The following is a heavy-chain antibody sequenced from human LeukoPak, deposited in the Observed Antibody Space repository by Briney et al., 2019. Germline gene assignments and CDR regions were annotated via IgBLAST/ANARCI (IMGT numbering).Heavy chain of an antibody. Sequence: GGSLRLSCAASGCTFSNYGMHWVRQAPAKGLEWVAVISYDGSNKYYVDSVKGRFTISRDNSKNTPYLQMNSLRAEDTAVYYCCQSGCIGGRCYPISDYWGQGTLVTVSS. CDR1: GCTFSNYG. J-gene: IGHJ4*02. CDR2: ISYDGSNK. D-gene: IGHD2-15*01. CDR3: CQSGCIGGRCYPISDY. V-gene: IGHV3-30*03.